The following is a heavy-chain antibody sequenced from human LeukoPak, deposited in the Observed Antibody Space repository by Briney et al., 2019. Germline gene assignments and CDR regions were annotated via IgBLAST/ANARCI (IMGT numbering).Heavy chain of an antibody. V-gene: IGHV3-30*02. J-gene: IGHJ4*02. CDR3: AKARVPGGQWLASY. Sequence: GGSLRLSCAASGFDFSSYGMHWVRQAPGKGLEWVAYIHYDSTTEDYADSVQGRFTISRDNSKNTLYLQMNSLRAEDTAVYYCAKARVPGGQWLASYWGQGTLVTVSS. CDR1: GFDFSSYG. CDR2: IHYDSTTE. D-gene: IGHD6-19*01.